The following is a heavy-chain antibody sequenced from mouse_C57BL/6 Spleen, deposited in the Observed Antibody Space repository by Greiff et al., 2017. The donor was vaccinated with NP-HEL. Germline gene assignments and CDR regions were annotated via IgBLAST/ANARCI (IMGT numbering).Heavy chain of an antibody. CDR3: ARQIYYGNYYFDY. Sequence: EVHLVESGGDLVKPGGSLKLSCAASGFTFSSYGMSWVRQTPDKRLEWVATISSGGSYTYYPDSVKGRFTISRDNAKNTLYLQMSSLKSEDTAMYYCARQIYYGNYYFDYWGQGTTLTVSS. V-gene: IGHV5-6*01. J-gene: IGHJ2*01. CDR2: ISSGGSYT. D-gene: IGHD2-1*01. CDR1: GFTFSSYG.